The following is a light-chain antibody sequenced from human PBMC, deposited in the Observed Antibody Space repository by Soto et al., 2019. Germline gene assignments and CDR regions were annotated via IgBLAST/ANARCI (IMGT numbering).Light chain of an antibody. Sequence: DIILTQSAVTRSLSPGERCTLSCRASEGVGSDLAWYQQRPGQSPRVPIYGASTRATGIPDTFTGSGSGTEFSLTISSLQSEDSAIYYCQQYRMWPRTFGRGTKVDIK. J-gene: IGKJ1*01. CDR3: QQYRMWPRT. V-gene: IGKV3-15*01. CDR2: GAS. CDR1: EGVGSD.